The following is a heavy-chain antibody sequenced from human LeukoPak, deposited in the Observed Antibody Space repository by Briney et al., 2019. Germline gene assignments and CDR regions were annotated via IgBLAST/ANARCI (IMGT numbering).Heavy chain of an antibody. CDR1: GGSISSYY. D-gene: IGHD3-3*01. V-gene: IGHV4-59*01. CDR2: IYYSGST. Sequence: SETLSLTCTVSGGSISSYYWSWIRQPPGKGLEWIGYIYYSGSTNNNPSLKSRVTISVDTSKNQFSLKLSSVTAADTAVYYCARGEYDFWSGPMGVNAFDIWGQGTMVTVSS. J-gene: IGHJ3*02. CDR3: ARGEYDFWSGPMGVNAFDI.